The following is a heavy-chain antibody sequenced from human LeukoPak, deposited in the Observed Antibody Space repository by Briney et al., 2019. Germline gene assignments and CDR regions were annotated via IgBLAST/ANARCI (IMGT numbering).Heavy chain of an antibody. V-gene: IGHV3-23*01. D-gene: IGHD1-1*01. J-gene: IGHJ5*02. CDR1: GFTFSSFA. CDR3: AKEMLVQLERGFNWFDP. Sequence: HPGASLRLSCAASGFTFSSFAVSWVRQAPGKGLEWVSAISGSGGSTYYADSVKGRFTISRDNSKNTLYLQMNSLRAEDTAVYYCAKEMLVQLERGFNWFDPWGQGTLVTVSS. CDR2: ISGSGGST.